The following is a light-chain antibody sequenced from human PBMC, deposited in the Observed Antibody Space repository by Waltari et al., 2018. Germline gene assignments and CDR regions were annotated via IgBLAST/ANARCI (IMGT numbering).Light chain of an antibody. V-gene: IGKV3-11*01. Sequence: IVLTQSPATLSLSPGERATLSCRASQSVSIYLAWYQQKPGRSPRLLIYDTSNRAAGVPARFTGSGSGTDFTLTTSSLEPDDFAVYYCQQRRHWPSYTFGQGTRLEIK. CDR2: DTS. CDR3: QQRRHWPSYT. CDR1: QSVSIY. J-gene: IGKJ2*01.